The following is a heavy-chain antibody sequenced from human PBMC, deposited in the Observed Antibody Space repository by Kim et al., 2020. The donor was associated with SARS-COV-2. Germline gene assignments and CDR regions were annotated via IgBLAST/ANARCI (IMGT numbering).Heavy chain of an antibody. V-gene: IGHV1-69*04. Sequence: SVKVSCKASGGTFSSYAISWVRQAPGQGLEWMGRIIPILGIANYAQKFQGRVTITADKSTSTAYMELSSLRSEDTAVYYCARLDDSSGPQKFQHWGQGTLVTVSS. J-gene: IGHJ1*01. CDR1: GGTFSSYA. D-gene: IGHD3-22*01. CDR2: IIPILGIA. CDR3: ARLDDSSGPQKFQH.